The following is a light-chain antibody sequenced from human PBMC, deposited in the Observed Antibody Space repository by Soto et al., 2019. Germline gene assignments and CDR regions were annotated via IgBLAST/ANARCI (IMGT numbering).Light chain of an antibody. CDR1: SSNIENNY. Sequence: QAVLTQPPSVSAAPGQKVTISCSGSSSNIENNYVSWYQQLPGTAPKVLIYENDKRPSGIPDRFSASKSGTSATLGITGLQTGDEADYYCGTWDSSLREVVFGGGTKVTVL. V-gene: IGLV1-51*02. J-gene: IGLJ2*01. CDR3: GTWDSSLREVV. CDR2: END.